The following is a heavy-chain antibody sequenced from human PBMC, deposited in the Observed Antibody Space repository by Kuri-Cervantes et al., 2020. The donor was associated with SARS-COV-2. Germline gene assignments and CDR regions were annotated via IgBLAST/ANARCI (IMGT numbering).Heavy chain of an antibody. D-gene: IGHD2-8*02. CDR3: ARDTGGTMIYYYYYYGMDV. J-gene: IGHJ6*02. CDR1: GFTFSSYW. V-gene: IGHV3-7*01. Sequence: GGSLRLSCAAFGFTFSSYWMSWVRQAPGKGLEWVANIKQDGSEKYYVDSVKGRFTISRDNAKNSLYLQMNSLRAEDTAVYYCARDTGGTMIYYYYYYGMDVWGQGTTVTVSS. CDR2: IKQDGSEK.